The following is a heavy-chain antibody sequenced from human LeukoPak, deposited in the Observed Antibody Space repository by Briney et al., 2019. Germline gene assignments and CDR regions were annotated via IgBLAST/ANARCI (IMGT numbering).Heavy chain of an antibody. D-gene: IGHD2-21*02. CDR3: AIPPGYCGNDCSFDH. Sequence: GESLKISCEGSGYSFSNYWIGWVRQMPGKGLEWMGIIYPGDYGTRYSPSCQGLVTISVDKSISTAYLQWSRLKASDTAMYYCAIPPGYCGNDCSFDHWGQGTLVTVSS. CDR2: IYPGDYGT. CDR1: GYSFSNYW. J-gene: IGHJ4*02. V-gene: IGHV5-51*01.